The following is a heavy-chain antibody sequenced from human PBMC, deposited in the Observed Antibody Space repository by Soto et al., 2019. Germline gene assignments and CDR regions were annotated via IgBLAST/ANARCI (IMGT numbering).Heavy chain of an antibody. CDR1: GGSISSGGYY. J-gene: IGHJ6*02. V-gene: IGHV4-31*03. CDR3: ARDSCSGGSCYPTAGGMDV. Sequence: QVQLQESGPGLVKPSQTLSLTCTVSGGSISSGGYYWSWIRQHPGKGLEWIGYIYYSGSTYYNPSLKSRVTIPVDTSKNQFSLKLSSVTAADTAVYYCARDSCSGGSCYPTAGGMDVWGQGTTVTVSS. CDR2: IYYSGST. D-gene: IGHD2-15*01.